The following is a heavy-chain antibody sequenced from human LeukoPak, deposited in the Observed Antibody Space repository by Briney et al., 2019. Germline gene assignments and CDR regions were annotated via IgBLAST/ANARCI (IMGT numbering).Heavy chain of an antibody. CDR2: MNPNSGNT. Sequence: GASVKVSCKASGYTFTSYDINWVRQATGQGLEWMGWMNPNSGNTGYAQKFQGRVTMTEDTSTDTAYMELSSLRSEDTAVYYCATPGGTDAFDIWGQGTMVTVSS. J-gene: IGHJ3*02. CDR3: ATPGGTDAFDI. CDR1: GYTFTSYD. V-gene: IGHV1-8*01. D-gene: IGHD3-16*01.